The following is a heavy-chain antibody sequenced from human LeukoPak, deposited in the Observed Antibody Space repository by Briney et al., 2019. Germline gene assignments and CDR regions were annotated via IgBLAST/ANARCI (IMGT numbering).Heavy chain of an antibody. CDR1: GYTFTSYY. Sequence: GASVKDSCKASGYTFTSYYMHWVRQAPGQGLEWMGIINPSGGSTSYAQKFQGRVTMTRDMSTSTVYMELSSLRSEDTAVYYCARGGCTSTSCQSRVNSTGTRGLDPWGQGTLVTVSS. CDR3: ARGGCTSTSCQSRVNSTGTRGLDP. CDR2: INPSGGST. D-gene: IGHD2-2*01. V-gene: IGHV1-46*01. J-gene: IGHJ5*02.